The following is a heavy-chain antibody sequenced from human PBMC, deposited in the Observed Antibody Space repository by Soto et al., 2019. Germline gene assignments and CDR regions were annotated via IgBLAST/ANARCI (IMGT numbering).Heavy chain of an antibody. CDR2: ISSDGSDK. Sequence: QVQLVESGGGVVQPGTSLRLSCAASGFTFNNYGMHWVRQAPGTGLEWEAAISSDGSDKYYADSVKGRLTISRDNSKNTLYLQMHSLRAEDTAVYYCAKDQGIAASHGIDWGQGTMVTVSS. D-gene: IGHD6-13*01. J-gene: IGHJ3*01. CDR1: GFTFNNYG. CDR3: AKDQGIAASHGID. V-gene: IGHV3-30*18.